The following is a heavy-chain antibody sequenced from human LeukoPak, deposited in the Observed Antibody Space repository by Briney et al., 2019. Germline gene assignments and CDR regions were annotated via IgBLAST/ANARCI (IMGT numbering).Heavy chain of an antibody. J-gene: IGHJ2*01. CDR3: AKVHSGYDFNWYLHL. V-gene: IGHV3-9*01. CDR2: ISWNSGSI. D-gene: IGHD5-12*01. Sequence: GGSLRLSCAASGFTFDDYAMHWVRQAPGKGLEWVSDISWNSGSIGYADSVKGRFTISRDNAKKSLYLQMNSLRAEDTALYYCAKVHSGYDFNWYLHLWRRDPLLTVPT. CDR1: GFTFDDYA.